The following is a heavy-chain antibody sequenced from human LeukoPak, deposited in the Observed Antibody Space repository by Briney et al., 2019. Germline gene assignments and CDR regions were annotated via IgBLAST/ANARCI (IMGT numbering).Heavy chain of an antibody. CDR2: ISSDGNGK. CDR1: GVTFRSYG. V-gene: IGHV3-30*03. Sequence: GGSLRLSCAASGVTFRSYGMHWVRQAPGKGLEWVALISSDGNGKFTVSRDDSKSTLYLQMNSLRAEDTAIYYCTTKVIRGNSGDDYDDWGQGTLVTVSS. CDR3: TTKVIRGNSGDDYDD. D-gene: IGHD5-12*01. J-gene: IGHJ4*02.